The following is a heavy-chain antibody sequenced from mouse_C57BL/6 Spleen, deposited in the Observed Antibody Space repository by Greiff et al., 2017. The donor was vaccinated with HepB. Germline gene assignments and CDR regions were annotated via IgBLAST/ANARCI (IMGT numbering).Heavy chain of an antibody. CDR3: AREGLYGSSHFDV. CDR2: ISYDGSN. V-gene: IGHV3-6*01. Sequence: DVQLQESGPGLVKPSQSLSLTCSVTGYSITSGYYWNWIRQFPGNKLEWMGYISYDGSNNYNPSLKNRISITRDTSKNQFFLKLNSVTTEDTATYDCAREGLYGSSHFDVWGTGTTVTVSS. CDR1: GYSITSGYY. D-gene: IGHD1-1*01. J-gene: IGHJ1*03.